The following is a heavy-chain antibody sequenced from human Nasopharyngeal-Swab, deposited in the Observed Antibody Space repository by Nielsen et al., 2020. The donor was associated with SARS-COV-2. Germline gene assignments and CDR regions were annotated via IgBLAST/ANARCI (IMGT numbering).Heavy chain of an antibody. V-gene: IGHV3-64D*06. J-gene: IGHJ4*02. CDR2: ISSNGGST. D-gene: IGHD3-3*01. CDR3: VKGLTIFGVVIPTPFDY. CDR1: GFTLSSYA. Sequence: GESLKIFCSASGFTLSSYALHRVRQAPGKGLEYVSAISSNGGSTYYADSVKGRFTISRDNSKNTLYLQMSSLRAEDTAVYYCVKGLTIFGVVIPTPFDYWGQGTLVTVSS.